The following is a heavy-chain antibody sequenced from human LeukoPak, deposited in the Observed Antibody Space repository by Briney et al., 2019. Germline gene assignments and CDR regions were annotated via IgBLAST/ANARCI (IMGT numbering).Heavy chain of an antibody. V-gene: IGHV4-59*01. CDR3: ARVFGCSSTSCDDAFDI. CDR1: GGSISSYY. J-gene: IGHJ3*02. D-gene: IGHD2-2*01. CDR2: IYYSGST. Sequence: SETLSLTCTVSGGSISSYYWSWIRQPPGKGLEWIGYIYYSGSTNYNPSLKSRVTISVDTSKNQFSLKLSSVTAADTAVYYCARVFGCSSTSCDDAFDIRGQGTMVTVSS.